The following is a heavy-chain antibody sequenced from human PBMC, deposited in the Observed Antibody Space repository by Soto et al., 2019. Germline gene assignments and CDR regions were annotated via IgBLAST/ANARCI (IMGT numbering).Heavy chain of an antibody. J-gene: IGHJ4*02. CDR1: GFSLTTSGVG. D-gene: IGHD1-7*01. Sequence: QITLKESGPALVEPTRTLTLTCTFSGFSLTTSGVGVGWIRQPPGKALEWFALIYWDDDKRYCPSLRSRLTITKDTSRNQVVLTLTNLDPVDTATYFCAHRLTLNSDWNYGRFDYWGQGILVTVSS. CDR3: AHRLTLNSDWNYGRFDY. V-gene: IGHV2-5*02. CDR2: IYWDDDK.